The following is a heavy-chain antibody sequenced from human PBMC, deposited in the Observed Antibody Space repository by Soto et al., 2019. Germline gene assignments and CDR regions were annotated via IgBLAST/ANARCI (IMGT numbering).Heavy chain of an antibody. CDR2: IYYSGST. CDR1: GGSISNYY. Sequence: SETLSLTCIVSGGSISNYYWSWIRQPPGKGLEWIGYIYYSGSTNYNPSLTSRVTISVDTSKNQFSLKLSSVTAADTAVYYCAIHRYRYDVYYFYYWGRGTLVIVSS. J-gene: IGHJ4*02. D-gene: IGHD5-18*01. V-gene: IGHV4-59*08. CDR3: AIHRYRYDVYYFYY.